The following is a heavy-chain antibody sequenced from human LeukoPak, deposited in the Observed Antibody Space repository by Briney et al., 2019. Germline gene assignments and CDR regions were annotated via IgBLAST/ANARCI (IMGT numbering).Heavy chain of an antibody. J-gene: IGHJ4*02. CDR2: ITAGNGNT. D-gene: IGHD3-22*01. Sequence: ASVKIYCKASGYTFSSYYMHCMRQAPGQRLEWMGWITAGNGNTKYSQKFQGRVTITRDTSASTAYMELSSLRSEDTAVYYCARVAPYYDSSGYYPYWGQGTLVTVSS. CDR1: GYTFSSYY. CDR3: ARVAPYYDSSGYYPY. V-gene: IGHV1-3*01.